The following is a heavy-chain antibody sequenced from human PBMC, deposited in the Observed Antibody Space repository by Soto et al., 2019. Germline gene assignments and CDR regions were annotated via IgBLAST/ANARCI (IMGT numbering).Heavy chain of an antibody. CDR2: ISANKGNT. CDR3: AVDCVSSSCYVGY. CDR1: GYTFTNYG. V-gene: IGHV1-18*01. D-gene: IGHD2-2*01. Sequence: QVQLVQSGAEVKKPGASVKVSCKASGYTFTNYGISWVRQAPGQGLDGMGWISANKGNTNYAQKFQGRVTMTTDTSTSTAYMELRSLRSDDTAVYYCAVDCVSSSCYVGYWGQGTLVTVAS. J-gene: IGHJ4*02.